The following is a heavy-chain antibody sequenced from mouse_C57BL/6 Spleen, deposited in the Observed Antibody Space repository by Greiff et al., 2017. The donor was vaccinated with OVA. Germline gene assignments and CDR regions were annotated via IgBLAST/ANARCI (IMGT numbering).Heavy chain of an antibody. CDR1: GYSFTGYY. V-gene: IGHV1-42*01. J-gene: IGHJ2*01. D-gene: IGHD4-1*01. CDR2: INPSTGGT. Sequence: VQLQQSGPELVKPGASVKISCKASGYSFTGYYMNWVKQSPEKSLEWIGEINPSTGGTTYNQKFKAKATLTVDQSSSTAYMQLKSLTSEDSAVYYCARSLGWDDYWGQGTTLTVSS. CDR3: ARSLGWDDY.